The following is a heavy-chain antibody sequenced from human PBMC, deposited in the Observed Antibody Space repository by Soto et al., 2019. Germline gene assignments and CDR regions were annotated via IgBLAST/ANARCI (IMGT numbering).Heavy chain of an antibody. CDR2: IVVGSGNT. J-gene: IGHJ4*02. CDR3: AAEMGYGVYCFDY. Sequence: QMQLVQSGPEVKKPGTSVKVSCKASGFTFTSSAVQWVRQARGQRLEWIGWIVVGSGNTNYAQKFQERVTITRDMSTSTAYMELSSLRSEDTAVYYCAAEMGYGVYCFDYWGQGTLGTVSS. CDR1: GFTFTSSA. D-gene: IGHD4-17*01. V-gene: IGHV1-58*01.